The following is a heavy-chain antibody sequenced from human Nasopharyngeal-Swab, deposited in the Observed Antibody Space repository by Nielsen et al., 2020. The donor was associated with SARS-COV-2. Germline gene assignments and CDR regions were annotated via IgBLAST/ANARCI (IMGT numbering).Heavy chain of an antibody. J-gene: IGHJ6*02. V-gene: IGHV1-46*01. Sequence: WVRQAPGQGLEWMGIINPSGGSTSYAQKFQGRVTMTRDTSTSTVYMELSSLRSEYTAVYYCARGAYYGSGSYFHYYYGMDVWGQGTTVTVSS. CDR3: ARGAYYGSGSYFHYYYGMDV. CDR2: INPSGGST. D-gene: IGHD3-10*01.